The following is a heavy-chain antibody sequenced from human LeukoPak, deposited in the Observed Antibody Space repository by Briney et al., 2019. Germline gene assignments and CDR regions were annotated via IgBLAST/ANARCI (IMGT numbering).Heavy chain of an antibody. CDR3: ARAPTIFGVVIQYNWFDP. D-gene: IGHD3-3*01. V-gene: IGHV1-18*01. J-gene: IGHJ5*02. CDR2: ISAYNGNT. Sequence: GASVKVSCKASGYTFTSYGISWVRRAPGQGLEWMGWISAYNGNTNYAQKLQGRVTMTTDTSTSTAYMELRSLRSDDTAVYYCARAPTIFGVVIQYNWFDPWGQGTLDTVSS. CDR1: GYTFTSYG.